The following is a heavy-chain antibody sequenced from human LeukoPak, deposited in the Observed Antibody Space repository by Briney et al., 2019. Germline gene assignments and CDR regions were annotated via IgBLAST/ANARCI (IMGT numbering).Heavy chain of an antibody. CDR1: GGTFSSYA. CDR3: ARAGEGYYDSSGYYYDFDY. J-gene: IGHJ4*02. D-gene: IGHD3-22*01. CDR2: IIPIFGTA. V-gene: IGHV1-69*13. Sequence: GASVKVSCKASGGTFSSYAISWVRQAPGQGLEWRGGIIPIFGTANYAQKFQGRVTITADESTSTAYMELSSLRSEDTAVYYCARAGEGYYDSSGYYYDFDYWGQGTLVTVSS.